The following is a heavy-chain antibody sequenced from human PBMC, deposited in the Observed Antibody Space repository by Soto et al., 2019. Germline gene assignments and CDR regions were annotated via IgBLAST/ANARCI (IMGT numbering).Heavy chain of an antibody. CDR3: ARDYGDYNWFDP. J-gene: IGHJ5*02. V-gene: IGHV4-34*01. Sequence: SETLSLTCAVYGGSFSGYYWTWIRQPPGTGLEWIGEIYHSGSTNYNPSLKSRVTISVDTSKNQFSLKLNSVTAADTAVYYCARDYGDYNWFDPWGQGTLVTVSS. CDR1: GGSFSGYY. D-gene: IGHD4-17*01. CDR2: IYHSGST.